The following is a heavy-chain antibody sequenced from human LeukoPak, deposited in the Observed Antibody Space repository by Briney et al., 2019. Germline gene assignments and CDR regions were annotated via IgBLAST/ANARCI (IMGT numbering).Heavy chain of an antibody. Sequence: ASVKVSCKASGYTFTSYGISWVRQAPGQGLEWMGWISAYNGNTNYAQKLQGRVTMTTDTSTSAAYMELRSLRSDDTAVYYCAVREMATITDYWGQGTLVTVSS. D-gene: IGHD5-24*01. CDR3: AVREMATITDY. CDR2: ISAYNGNT. V-gene: IGHV1-18*01. CDR1: GYTFTSYG. J-gene: IGHJ4*02.